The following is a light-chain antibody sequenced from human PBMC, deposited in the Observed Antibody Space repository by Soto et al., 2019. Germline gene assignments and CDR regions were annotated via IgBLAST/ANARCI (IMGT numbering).Light chain of an antibody. Sequence: IALTQSPGTLSLSPVERASLSCRPSQSVSSNSLAWYHQKPGQPPRLLIYGASSRATGIPDRFSGSGSGTDFTLAISSLEPEDFAVYYCQQYGSSLITFGQGTRLEIK. V-gene: IGKV3-20*01. CDR1: QSVSSNS. CDR2: GAS. J-gene: IGKJ5*01. CDR3: QQYGSSLIT.